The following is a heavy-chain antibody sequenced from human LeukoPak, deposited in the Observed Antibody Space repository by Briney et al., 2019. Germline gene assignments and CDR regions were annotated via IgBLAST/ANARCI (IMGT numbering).Heavy chain of an antibody. CDR3: ARVSYGKWLVPYYFDY. D-gene: IGHD6-19*01. J-gene: IGHJ4*02. Sequence: SETLSLTCAVYGGSFSGYYWSWIRQHPGKGLEWIGYIYYSGSTYYNPSLKSRVTISVDTSKNQFSLKLSSVTAADTAVYYCARVSYGKWLVPYYFDYWGQGTLVTVSS. CDR1: GGSFSGYY. V-gene: IGHV4-31*11. CDR2: IYYSGST.